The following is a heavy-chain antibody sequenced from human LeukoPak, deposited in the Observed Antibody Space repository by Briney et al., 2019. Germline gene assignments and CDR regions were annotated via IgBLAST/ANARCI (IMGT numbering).Heavy chain of an antibody. CDR1: GFTVSSNY. D-gene: IGHD1-26*01. Sequence: GGSLRLSCAASGFTVSSNYMSWVRQAPGKGLEWVSVIYSGGSTYYADSVKGRFTVSRDNAKNTVYLQMNSLRVEDTAVYYCAKWDLGWGQGTLVTVSS. V-gene: IGHV3-66*01. CDR3: AKWDLG. CDR2: IYSGGST. J-gene: IGHJ4*02.